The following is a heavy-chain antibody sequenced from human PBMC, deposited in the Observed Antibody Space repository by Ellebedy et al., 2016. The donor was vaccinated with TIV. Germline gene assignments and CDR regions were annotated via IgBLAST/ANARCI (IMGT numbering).Heavy chain of an antibody. CDR1: GFTFSDYY. V-gene: IGHV3-11*01. Sequence: GGSLRLXCAASGFTFSDYYMSWIRQAPGKGLEWVSYISSSGSTIYYTDSVKGRFTISRDNAKNSLYLQMNSLRAEDTAVYYCAKPHLVVVPAATIPTSGFDPWGQGTLVTVSS. CDR3: AKPHLVVVPAATIPTSGFDP. D-gene: IGHD2-2*01. J-gene: IGHJ5*02. CDR2: ISSSGSTI.